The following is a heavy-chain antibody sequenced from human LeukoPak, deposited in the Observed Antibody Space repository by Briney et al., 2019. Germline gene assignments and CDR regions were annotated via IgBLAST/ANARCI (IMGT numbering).Heavy chain of an antibody. Sequence: ASVKVSCKASGYTFTGYYMHWVRQAPGHGLEWMGWINPNSGGTNYAQKVQGRVTMTRDTSISTAYMELSRLRFDDTVVYYWARGAVLAWCDAFDIWGQGTMVTVSS. CDR1: GYTFTGYY. J-gene: IGHJ3*02. CDR3: ARGAVLAWCDAFDI. CDR2: INPNSGGT. V-gene: IGHV1-2*02. D-gene: IGHD2-15*01.